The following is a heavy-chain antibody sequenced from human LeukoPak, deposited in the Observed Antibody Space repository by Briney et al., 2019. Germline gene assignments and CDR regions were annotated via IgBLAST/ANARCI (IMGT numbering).Heavy chain of an antibody. CDR2: INHSGST. J-gene: IGHJ5*02. V-gene: IGHV4-34*01. CDR1: GGSFSGYY. Sequence: PSETLSLTCAVYGGSFSGYYWSWIRQPPGKGLEWIGEINHSGSTNYNPSLKSRVTISVDTSKNQFSLKLSSVTAADTAVYYCARATYYDILTGYWVHWFDPWGQGTLVTVSS. D-gene: IGHD3-9*01. CDR3: ARATYYDILTGYWVHWFDP.